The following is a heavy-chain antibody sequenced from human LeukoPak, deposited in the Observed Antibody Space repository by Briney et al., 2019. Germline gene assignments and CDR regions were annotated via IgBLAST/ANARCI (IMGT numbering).Heavy chain of an antibody. CDR3: ARDRRYSSSWINWFDP. V-gene: IGHV4-59*01. Sequence: SETLSLTCTVSGGSISSYYWSWIRQPPGKGLELIGYIYHSGSTNYNPSLKSRVTISVDTSKNQFSLKLSSVTAADTAVYYCARDRRYSSSWINWFDPWGQGTLVTVSS. CDR2: IYHSGST. CDR1: GGSISSYY. J-gene: IGHJ5*02. D-gene: IGHD6-13*01.